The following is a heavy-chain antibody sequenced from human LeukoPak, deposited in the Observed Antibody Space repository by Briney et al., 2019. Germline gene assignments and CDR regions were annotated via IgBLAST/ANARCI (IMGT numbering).Heavy chain of an antibody. CDR2: ISYDGGNK. D-gene: IGHD3-9*01. Sequence: GGSLTLSCAASGFTFSSYGMHWVRQAPGKGLEWVAVISYDGGNKYYADSVKGRFTISRDNSKNTLYLQMNSLRAEDTAVYYCAKGLYDILTGYYPLFDYWGQGTLVTVSS. CDR3: AKGLYDILTGYYPLFDY. CDR1: GFTFSSYG. V-gene: IGHV3-30*18. J-gene: IGHJ4*02.